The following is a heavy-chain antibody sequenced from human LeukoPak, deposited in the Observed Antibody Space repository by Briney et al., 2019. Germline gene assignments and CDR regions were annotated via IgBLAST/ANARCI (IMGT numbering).Heavy chain of an antibody. Sequence: PGGSLRLSCAVSGFISSSSAMSWVRQAPGKGLEWVSAISGGGDDTSYADSARGRFTVSRDNSKNTLYLQMNSLRAEDTAVYYCAKDSRESSGHFPYYYYYHYGLDVWGQGTTVTVSS. CDR1: GFISSSSA. J-gene: IGHJ6*02. V-gene: IGHV3-23*01. CDR3: AKDSRESSGHFPYYYYYHYGLDV. D-gene: IGHD3-22*01. CDR2: ISGGGDDT.